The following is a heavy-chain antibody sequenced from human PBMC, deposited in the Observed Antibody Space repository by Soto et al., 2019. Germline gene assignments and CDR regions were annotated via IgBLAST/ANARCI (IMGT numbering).Heavy chain of an antibody. CDR1: GFTFSSYW. Sequence: LRLSCAASGFTFSSYWMNWVRQAPGKGLEWVASINQDGREKIYVDSVKGRFTISRDNAKNSLYLQMNSLRAEDTAVYYCAIPRDFWGQGTLVTVSS. J-gene: IGHJ4*02. CDR2: INQDGREK. V-gene: IGHV3-7*01. CDR3: AIPRDF.